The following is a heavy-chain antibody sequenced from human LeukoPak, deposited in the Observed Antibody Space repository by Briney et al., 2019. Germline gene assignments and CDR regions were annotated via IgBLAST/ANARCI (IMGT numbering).Heavy chain of an antibody. CDR2: ISAYNGNT. V-gene: IGHV1-18*01. J-gene: IGHJ5*02. Sequence: ASVKVSCKASGYTFTSYGISWVRQAPGQGLEWMEWISAYNGNTNYAQKIQGRVTMTTDTSTSTAYMELRSLRSDDTAVYYCANLKSHSSGWYVDWFDPWGQGTLVTVSS. D-gene: IGHD6-19*01. CDR1: GYTFTSYG. CDR3: ANLKSHSSGWYVDWFDP.